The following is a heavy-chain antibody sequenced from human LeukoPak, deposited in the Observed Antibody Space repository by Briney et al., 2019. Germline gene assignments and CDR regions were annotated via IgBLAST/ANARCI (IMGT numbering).Heavy chain of an antibody. J-gene: IGHJ4*02. Sequence: GGSLRLSCAASGFTFSSYSMNWDRQAPGKGLEWVSYISSSSSTIYYADSVKGRFTISRDNAKNSLYLQMNSLRDEDTAVYYCARDQGGSSSNRFDYWGQGTLVTVSS. V-gene: IGHV3-48*02. CDR2: ISSSSSTI. CDR1: GFTFSSYS. D-gene: IGHD6-13*01. CDR3: ARDQGGSSSNRFDY.